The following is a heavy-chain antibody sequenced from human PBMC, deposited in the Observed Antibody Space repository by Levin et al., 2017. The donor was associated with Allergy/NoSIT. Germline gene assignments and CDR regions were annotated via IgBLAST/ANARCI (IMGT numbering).Heavy chain of an antibody. Sequence: GGSLRLSCAASGFTFSSYGMHWVRQAPGKGLEWVAIISYDGSNKYYSDSVKGRFTISRDNSKHTLYLQMNSLRAEDTAVYYCAKDQMEYYYGSGSPYYCGMDGWGQGTTVTVSS. D-gene: IGHD3-10*01. J-gene: IGHJ6*02. V-gene: IGHV3-30*18. CDR1: GFTFSSYG. CDR3: AKDQMEYYYGSGSPYYCGMDG. CDR2: ISYDGSNK.